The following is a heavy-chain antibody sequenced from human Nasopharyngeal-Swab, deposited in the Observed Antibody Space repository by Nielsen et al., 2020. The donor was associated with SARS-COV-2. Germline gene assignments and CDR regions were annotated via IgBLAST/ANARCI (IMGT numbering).Heavy chain of an antibody. D-gene: IGHD3-22*01. V-gene: IGHV5-10-1*01. CDR3: ARQFRGYYDSSGPLSWFDP. CDR2: IDPSDSYT. Sequence: VSQMPGKGLAWMGRIDPSDSYTNYSPSFQGHVTISADKSISTAYLQWSSLKASDTAMYYCARQFRGYYDSSGPLSWFDPWGQGTLVTVSS. J-gene: IGHJ5*02.